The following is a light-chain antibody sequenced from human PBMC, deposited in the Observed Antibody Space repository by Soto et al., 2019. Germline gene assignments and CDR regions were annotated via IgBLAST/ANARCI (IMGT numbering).Light chain of an antibody. J-gene: IGKJ4*01. CDR1: QGISSY. Sequence: DIQLTQSPSFLSASVGDRVMITCRASQGISSYLAWYQQKPGKAPKLLIYAASTLRSGVPSRFSGSGSGTEFTLTISSLQPEDFATYYCQQVDSYHTTFSGGTKVDIK. V-gene: IGKV1-9*01. CDR3: QQVDSYHTT. CDR2: AAS.